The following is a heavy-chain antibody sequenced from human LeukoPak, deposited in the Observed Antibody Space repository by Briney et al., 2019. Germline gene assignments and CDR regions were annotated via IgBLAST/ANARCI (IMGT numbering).Heavy chain of an antibody. CDR2: IYYSGST. CDR3: ARAPESYGSGSYYRDPNWFDP. J-gene: IGHJ5*02. V-gene: IGHV4-59*12. D-gene: IGHD3-10*01. CDR1: GGSIRGYY. Sequence: SETLSLTCTVSGGSIRGYYWSWIRQPPGKGLQWIGYIYYSGSTYYNPSLKSRVTISVDTSKNQFSLKLSSVTAADTAVYYCARAPESYGSGSYYRDPNWFDPWGQGTLVTVSS.